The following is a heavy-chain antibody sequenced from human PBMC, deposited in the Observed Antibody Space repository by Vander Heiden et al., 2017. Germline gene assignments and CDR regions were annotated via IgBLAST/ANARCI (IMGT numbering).Heavy chain of an antibody. CDR3: AIGNGYFVDV. Sequence: EVQLVESGGGLVQPGGSLRLSCAASGFTFSSYGMNWVRQAPGKGLEWVANINQDGRQKYDVDSVKGRFTISRDNAKNSLYLKMKSLRAEDTSVYYCAIGNGYFVDVWGQGTTVTVSS. CDR2: INQDGRQK. CDR1: GFTFSSYG. D-gene: IGHD3-9*01. J-gene: IGHJ6*02. V-gene: IGHV3-7*01.